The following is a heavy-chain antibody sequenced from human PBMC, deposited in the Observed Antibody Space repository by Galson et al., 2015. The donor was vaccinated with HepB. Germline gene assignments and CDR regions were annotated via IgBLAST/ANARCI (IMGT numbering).Heavy chain of an antibody. CDR2: ISGSGGST. V-gene: IGHV3-23*01. CDR3: AKDRSQSTYYYDSSGYYYPLDY. CDR1: GFTFSSYA. D-gene: IGHD3-22*01. J-gene: IGHJ4*02. Sequence: SLRLSCAASGFTFSSYAMSWVRQAPGKGLEWVSAISGSGGSTYYADSVKGRFTISRDNSKNTLYLQMNSLRAEDTAVYYCAKDRSQSTYYYDSSGYYYPLDYWGQGTLVTVSS.